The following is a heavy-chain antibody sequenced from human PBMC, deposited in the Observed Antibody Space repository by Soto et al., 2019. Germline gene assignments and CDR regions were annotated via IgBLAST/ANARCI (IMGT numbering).Heavy chain of an antibody. CDR1: GFTFSSYA. CDR2: ISGSGTNT. D-gene: IGHD5-18*01. V-gene: IGHV3-23*01. CDR3: ATTPRTTQLWSHS. J-gene: IGHJ6*02. Sequence: EVQLLESGGGLVQPGGSLRLSCEASGFTFSSYAMSWVRQAPGKGLQWVSGISGSGTNTYYADSVKGRFTISRDNSKNALYLQMRSLGAEDTAVYYGATTPRTTQLWSHSGGQGTTVTVSS.